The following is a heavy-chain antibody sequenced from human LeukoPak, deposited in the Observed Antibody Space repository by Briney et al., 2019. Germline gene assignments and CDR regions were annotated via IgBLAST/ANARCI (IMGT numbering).Heavy chain of an antibody. CDR2: ITNGGSTI. V-gene: IGHV3-11*01. D-gene: IGHD3-9*01. CDR1: GFTFSDYN. J-gene: IGHJ6*02. Sequence: GGSLRLSCAASGFTFSDYNMNWVRQAPGEGLEWVSYITNGGSTIHHADSVKGRFTISRDNAKKTLYLQMNSLRAEDTAVYYCARSIGLTGGGVDVWGQGTTFTVSS. CDR3: ARSIGLTGGGVDV.